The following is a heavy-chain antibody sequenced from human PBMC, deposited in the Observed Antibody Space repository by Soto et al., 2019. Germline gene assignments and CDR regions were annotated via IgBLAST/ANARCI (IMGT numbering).Heavy chain of an antibody. CDR2: IYYSGST. D-gene: IGHD6-13*01. Sequence: QVQLQESGPGLVKPSETLSLTCTVSGGSISSYYWSWIRQPPGKGLEWIGYIYYSGSTNYNPSLKSRVTISVDTSKNQFSLKLSSVTAADTAVYYCARRNLGIAAAVLYYYYMDVWGKGTTVTVSS. CDR1: GGSISSYY. J-gene: IGHJ6*03. V-gene: IGHV4-59*08. CDR3: ARRNLGIAAAVLYYYYMDV.